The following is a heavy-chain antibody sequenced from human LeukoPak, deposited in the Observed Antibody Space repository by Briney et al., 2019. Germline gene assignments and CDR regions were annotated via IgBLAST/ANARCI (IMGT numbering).Heavy chain of an antibody. CDR2: IGSSSSTI. CDR3: ARDLYGDSTGDAFDI. V-gene: IGHV3-48*04. J-gene: IGHJ3*02. Sequence: GGSLRLSCAASGFTFSSYSMNWVRQAPGKGLEWVSYIGSSSSTIYYADSVKGRFTISRDHAENSLYLQMNSLRAEDTAVYYCARDLYGDSTGDAFDIWGQGTMVTVSS. D-gene: IGHD4-17*01. CDR1: GFTFSSYS.